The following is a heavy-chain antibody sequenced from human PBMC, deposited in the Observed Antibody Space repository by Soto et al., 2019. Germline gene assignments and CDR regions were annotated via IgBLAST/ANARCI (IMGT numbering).Heavy chain of an antibody. CDR1: GGSISSGDYY. D-gene: IGHD2-2*01. CDR3: ARAKLVVVPAAIGEVGN. V-gene: IGHV4-30-4*01. J-gene: IGHJ4*02. Sequence: TSETLSLTCTVSGGSISSGDYYWSWIRQPPGKGLEWIGYIYYSGSTYYNPSLKSRVTISVDTSKNQFSLKLSSVTAADTAVYYCARAKLVVVPAAIGEVGNWGQGTLVTVSS. CDR2: IYYSGST.